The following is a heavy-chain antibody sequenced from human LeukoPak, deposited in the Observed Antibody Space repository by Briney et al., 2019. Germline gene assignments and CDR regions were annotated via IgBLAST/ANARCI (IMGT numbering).Heavy chain of an antibody. CDR3: ARGGDGYNFFDY. D-gene: IGHD5-24*01. Sequence: SETLSLTCAVSGGSISGGNHYWSWIPQPTGKGLEWIGRIYNSGTTDYNPSLKSRVTISVDTSKNHFSLKLTSVTAADTAVYYCARGGDGYNFFDYGGRGTLVTVS. V-gene: IGHV4-61*02. CDR1: GGSISGGNHY. J-gene: IGHJ4*02. CDR2: IYNSGTT.